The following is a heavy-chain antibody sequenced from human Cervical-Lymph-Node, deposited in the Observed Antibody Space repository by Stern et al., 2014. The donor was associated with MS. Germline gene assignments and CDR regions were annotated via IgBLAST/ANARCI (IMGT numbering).Heavy chain of an antibody. CDR1: GITFSGYA. J-gene: IGHJ2*01. V-gene: IGHV3-30-3*01. D-gene: IGHD2-15*01. Sequence: VQLVESGGGVVQPGRSLKLSCVASGITFSGYAMHWVRQAPGKGLELVTVLSSDGSNEYYADSAKGRFTISRDKSKNTVFLQMTSLRPEDTAFYYCARDVADGVGYFDVWGGGTLVAVSS. CDR3: ARDVADGVGYFDV. CDR2: LSSDGSNE.